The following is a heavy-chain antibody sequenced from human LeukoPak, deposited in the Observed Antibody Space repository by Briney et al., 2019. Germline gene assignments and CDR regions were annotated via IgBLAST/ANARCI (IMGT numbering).Heavy chain of an antibody. CDR1: GFTFSSYA. D-gene: IGHD3/OR15-3a*01. V-gene: IGHV3-23*01. CDR3: AKRSDWLSYYFDY. CDR2: ISGSGGST. Sequence: PGGSQRLSCAASGFTFSSYAMSWVRQAPGKGLEWVSAISGSGGSTYYADSVKGRFTISRDNSKNTLYLQMNSLRAEDTAVYYCAKRSDWLSYYFDYWGQGTLVTVSS. J-gene: IGHJ4*02.